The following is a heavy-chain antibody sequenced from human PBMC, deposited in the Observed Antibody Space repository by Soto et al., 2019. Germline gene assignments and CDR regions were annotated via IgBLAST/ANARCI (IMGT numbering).Heavy chain of an antibody. J-gene: IGHJ6*03. CDR1: GGSISSSSYY. V-gene: IGHV4-39*01. CDR2: INHSGST. D-gene: IGHD3-3*01. CDR3: ARGRKKDPLRFLAYYYYMDV. Sequence: SETLSLTCTVSGGSISSSSYYWGWIRQPPGKGLEWIGSINHSGSTNYNPSLKSRVTISVDTSKNQFSLKLSSVTAADTAVYYCARGRKKDPLRFLAYYYYMDVWGKGTTVTVSS.